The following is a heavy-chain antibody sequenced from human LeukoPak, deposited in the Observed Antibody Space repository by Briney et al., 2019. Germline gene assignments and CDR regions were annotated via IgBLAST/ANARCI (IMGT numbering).Heavy chain of an antibody. CDR2: IKQAGSEK. CDR3: ARARGFFDY. Sequence: GGSLRLSCAASGFTFSSYWMSWVRQAPGKGPEWVANIKQAGSEKYYVDSVKGRFTISRDNAENSLYLQMNSLRAEDTAVYYCARARGFFDYWGQGTLVTVTS. J-gene: IGHJ4*02. V-gene: IGHV3-7*01. CDR1: GFTFSSYW. D-gene: IGHD3-10*01.